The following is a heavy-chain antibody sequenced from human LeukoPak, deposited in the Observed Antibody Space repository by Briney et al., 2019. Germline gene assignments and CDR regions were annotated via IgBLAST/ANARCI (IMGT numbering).Heavy chain of an antibody. J-gene: IGHJ4*02. V-gene: IGHV3-53*01. D-gene: IGHD2-21*02. CDR3: RICGGDCSLIDH. CDR1: GFTVSSNY. CDR2: VYRGDGT. Sequence: GGSLRLSCAASGFTVSSNYMSWVRKAPGKGLEWVSVVYRGDGTKYADSVKGRFTISRENSKDTKHLKMNSLRAEDRAVYYCRICGGDCSLIDHWGQGALVTVSS.